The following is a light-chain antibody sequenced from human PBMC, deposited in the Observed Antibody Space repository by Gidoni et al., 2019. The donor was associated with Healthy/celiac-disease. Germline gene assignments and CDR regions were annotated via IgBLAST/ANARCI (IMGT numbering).Light chain of an antibody. Sequence: EIVLTQSPATLSLSPGERATLSCRASQSVSSYLAWYQQKPGQAPRLLIYDVSNRAPGIPARFSGGVSGTDFTLTISSLEPEDFAVYYCQQRSNWLTFGGGTKVEIK. J-gene: IGKJ4*01. V-gene: IGKV3-11*01. CDR3: QQRSNWLT. CDR1: QSVSSY. CDR2: DVS.